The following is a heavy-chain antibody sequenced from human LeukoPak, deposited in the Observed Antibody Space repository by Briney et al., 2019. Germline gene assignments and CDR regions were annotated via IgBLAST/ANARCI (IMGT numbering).Heavy chain of an antibody. CDR1: GFTFDDYA. CDR3: AKDFSSSWYVDPGIDY. J-gene: IGHJ4*02. D-gene: IGHD6-13*01. Sequence: PGGSLRLSCAASGFTFDDYAMHWVRQPPGKGLEWVSGISWNSGSIGYADSVKGRFTISRDNAKNSLYLQMNSLRAEDTALYYCAKDFSSSWYVDPGIDYWGQGTLVAVSS. V-gene: IGHV3-9*01. CDR2: ISWNSGSI.